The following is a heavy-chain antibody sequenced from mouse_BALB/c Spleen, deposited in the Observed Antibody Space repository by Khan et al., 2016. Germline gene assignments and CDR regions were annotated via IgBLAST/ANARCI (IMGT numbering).Heavy chain of an antibody. CDR2: ISYSGST. J-gene: IGHJ3*01. Sequence: EVQLQESGPGLVKPSQSLSLTCTVTGYSITSDYAWNWIRQFPGNKLEWMGYISYSGSTSYNPSLKSRISITRDTSKHQFFLQLNSVTTEATATYYCASFYYGNYWFAYWGPGTLVTVSA. CDR1: GYSITSDYA. CDR3: ASFYYGNYWFAY. D-gene: IGHD2-1*01. V-gene: IGHV3-2*02.